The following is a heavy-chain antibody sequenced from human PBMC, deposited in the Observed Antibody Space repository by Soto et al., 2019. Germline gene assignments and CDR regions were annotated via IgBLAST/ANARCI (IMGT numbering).Heavy chain of an antibody. CDR1: GGPISSSSYY. Sequence: SETLSLTCTVSGGPISSSSYYWGWIRQPPGKGLEWIGSIYYSGSTYYNLSLKSRVTISVDTSKNQFSLKLSSVTAADTAAYYCARHSASSWSYYYYMDVWGKGTTVTVSS. V-gene: IGHV4-39*01. CDR2: IYYSGST. D-gene: IGHD3-3*01. J-gene: IGHJ6*03. CDR3: ARHSASSWSYYYYMDV.